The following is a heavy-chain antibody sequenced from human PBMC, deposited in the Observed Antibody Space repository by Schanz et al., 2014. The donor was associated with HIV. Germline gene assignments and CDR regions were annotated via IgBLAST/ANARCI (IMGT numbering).Heavy chain of an antibody. CDR1: GASIGHGTHY. CDR2: IYYSGSS. J-gene: IGHJ2*01. V-gene: IGHV4-31*01. D-gene: IGHD6-13*01. CDR3: VRGIATTGGDYWHFDL. Sequence: QVQLQESGPGLVKPSQTLSLTCTVSGASIGHGTHYWNWIRQRPGKGLEFIGHIYYSGSSFYSPSLKITIEMSLGTSNEGFSLKLNSVTAADTAVYYCVRGIATTGGDYWHFDLWGRGTLVTVTS.